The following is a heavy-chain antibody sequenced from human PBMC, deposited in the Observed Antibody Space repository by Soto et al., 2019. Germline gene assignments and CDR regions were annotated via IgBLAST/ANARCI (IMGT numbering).Heavy chain of an antibody. V-gene: IGHV1-46*01. CDR1: GYTFTTYY. Sequence: QVQLVQSGAEVKKPGASVKVSCRASGYTFTTYYIHWVRQAPGQGLEWLGIINPTSGSTNYAQKFQVRVTLTMDTSTTTVYRELSGLRVEDTAIFYCARDLAAGDLWGQGTRVTVSS. J-gene: IGHJ5*02. CDR2: INPTSGST. D-gene: IGHD6-13*01. CDR3: ARDLAAGDL.